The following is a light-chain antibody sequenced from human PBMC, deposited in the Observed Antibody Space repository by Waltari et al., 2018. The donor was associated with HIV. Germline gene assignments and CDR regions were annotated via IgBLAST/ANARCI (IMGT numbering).Light chain of an antibody. V-gene: IGKV1-8*01. CDR3: QQYYSFPLT. CDR2: AAS. CDR1: QGVSNF. Sequence: AIQMTQSPPSLYASTGDRVTITCRASQGVSNFLAWYQQKPGEAPKLLISAASTLQREVPSRFSGSGSDTDFSLTISCLQSEDFATYYCQQYYSFPLTFGGGTRVEVK. J-gene: IGKJ4*01.